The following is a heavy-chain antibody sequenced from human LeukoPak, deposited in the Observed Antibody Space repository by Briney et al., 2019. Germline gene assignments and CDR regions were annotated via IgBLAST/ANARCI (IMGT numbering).Heavy chain of an antibody. Sequence: GGSLRLSCAVSGFTFSNFWMSWVRQAPGRGLEWVANIHPEGNEKYHVESVKGRFTISRDSTKNLLFLQMNGLRVEDTAVYYCARGDDFSGDHWGQGTLVTVSS. CDR3: ARGDDFSGDH. J-gene: IGHJ4*02. CDR1: GFTFSNFW. V-gene: IGHV3-7*04. CDR2: IHPEGNEK. D-gene: IGHD1-1*01.